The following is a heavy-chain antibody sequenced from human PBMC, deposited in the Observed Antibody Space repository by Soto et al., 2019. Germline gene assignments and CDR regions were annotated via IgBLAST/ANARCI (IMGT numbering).Heavy chain of an antibody. CDR2: SSYNGGT. V-gene: IGHV4-39*01. D-gene: IGHD3-10*01. CDR1: TDSSSFTNSY. J-gene: IGHJ4*02. Sequence: QLQLQESGPGLVKPSETLSLTCTVSTDSSSFTNSYWGWIRQPPGKGLQWIGSSSYNGGTFYNPSLKGRVVISFDTSKTQSSVQVTSVTAADTAVYFWARHRIEVVWRGFDFWGQGSPVTVSS. CDR3: ARHRIEVVWRGFDF.